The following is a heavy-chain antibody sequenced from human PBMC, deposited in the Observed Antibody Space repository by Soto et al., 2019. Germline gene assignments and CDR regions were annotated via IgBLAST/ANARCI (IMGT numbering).Heavy chain of an antibody. Sequence: QVQLQQWGAGLLKPSETLSLTCAVYGGSFSGYYWSWIRQPPGKGLEWIGEINHSGSTNYNPSLKMRVTISVDTSKNQFSLKLSSVTAADTAVYYCAREAVWGSYRYDWGQGTLVTVSS. CDR1: GGSFSGYY. D-gene: IGHD3-16*02. CDR3: AREAVWGSYRYD. V-gene: IGHV4-34*01. J-gene: IGHJ4*02. CDR2: INHSGST.